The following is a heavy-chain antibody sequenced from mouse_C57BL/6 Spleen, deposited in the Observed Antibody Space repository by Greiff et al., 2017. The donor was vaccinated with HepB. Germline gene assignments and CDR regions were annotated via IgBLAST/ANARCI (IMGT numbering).Heavy chain of an antibody. Sequence: QVQLQQPGAELVNPGASVNLSCKASGYTLTSYWMHWVKQRPGQGLEWIGEINPSNGRTNYNEKFKSKATLTVDKSSSTAYKQLSSPTSEDSAVYYCARLVINFDYWGQGTTLTVSS. J-gene: IGHJ2*01. CDR1: GYTLTSYW. CDR2: INPSNGRT. V-gene: IGHV1S81*02. D-gene: IGHD2-10*02. CDR3: ARLVINFDY.